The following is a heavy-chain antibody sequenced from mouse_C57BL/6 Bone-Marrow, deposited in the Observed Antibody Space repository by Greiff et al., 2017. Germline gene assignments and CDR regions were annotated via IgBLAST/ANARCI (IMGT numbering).Heavy chain of an antibody. V-gene: IGHV5-6*01. D-gene: IGHD4-1*01. Sequence: EVQRVESGGDLVKPGGSLKLSCAASGFTFSSYGMSWVRQTPDKRLEWVATISSGGSYTYYPDSVKGRITISRDNAKNTLYLQMSSLKSEETAMYYCARLGREYFDYWGQGTTLTVSS. J-gene: IGHJ2*01. CDR1: GFTFSSYG. CDR2: ISSGGSYT. CDR3: ARLGREYFDY.